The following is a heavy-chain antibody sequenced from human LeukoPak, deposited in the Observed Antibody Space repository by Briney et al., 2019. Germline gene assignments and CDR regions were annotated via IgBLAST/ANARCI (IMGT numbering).Heavy chain of an antibody. CDR3: ARDCSSTSCPGEGRDY. D-gene: IGHD2-2*01. J-gene: IGHJ4*02. Sequence: ASVKVSCKASGYTFTSYDINWVRQATGQGLEWMGWMNPNSGNTGYAQKFQGRVTMTRNTSISTAYMELSSLRSDDTAVYYCARDCSSTSCPGEGRDYWGQGTLVTVSS. V-gene: IGHV1-8*01. CDR2: MNPNSGNT. CDR1: GYTFTSYD.